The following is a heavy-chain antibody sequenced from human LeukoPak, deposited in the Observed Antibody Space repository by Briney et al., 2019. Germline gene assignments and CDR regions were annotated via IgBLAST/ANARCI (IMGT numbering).Heavy chain of an antibody. CDR1: GGSISSYY. Sequence: KPSETLSLTCTVSGGSISSYYWSWIRQPPGKGLEGIGYIYYSGSTNYNPSLKSRVTISVDTSKNQFSLKLSSVTAADTAVYYCARNTDTAMVDYWGQGTLVTVSS. V-gene: IGHV4-59*08. D-gene: IGHD5-18*01. CDR2: IYYSGST. CDR3: ARNTDTAMVDY. J-gene: IGHJ4*02.